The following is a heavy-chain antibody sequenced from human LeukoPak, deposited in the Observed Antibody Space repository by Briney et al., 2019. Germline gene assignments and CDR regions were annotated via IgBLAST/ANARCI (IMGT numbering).Heavy chain of an antibody. CDR3: ARSQSGVFDV. D-gene: IGHD2-8*01. Sequence: GGSLRLSCDVSGFTSSNYCTEWVGHVPGRWLVWVSRLNGDGTNIIYADSVKGRFTISRDNAENTLYLQMNSLRAEDTALYYCARSQSGVFDVWGQGTMVTVSS. V-gene: IGHV3-74*01. J-gene: IGHJ3*01. CDR2: LNGDGTNI. CDR1: GFTSSNYC.